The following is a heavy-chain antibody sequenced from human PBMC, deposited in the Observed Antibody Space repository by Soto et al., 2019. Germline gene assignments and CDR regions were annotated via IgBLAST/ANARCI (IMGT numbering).Heavy chain of an antibody. D-gene: IGHD3-3*01. J-gene: IGHJ5*02. CDR2: INHSGST. CDR1: GGSFSGYY. CDR3: ARGLGDFWSGYYSGWFDP. Sequence: SLTCAVYGGSFSGYYWSWIRQPPGKGLEWIGEINHSGSTNYNPSLKSRVTISVDTSKNQFSLKLSSVTAADTAVYYCARGLGDFWSGYYSGWFDPWGQGTLVTVSS. V-gene: IGHV4-34*01.